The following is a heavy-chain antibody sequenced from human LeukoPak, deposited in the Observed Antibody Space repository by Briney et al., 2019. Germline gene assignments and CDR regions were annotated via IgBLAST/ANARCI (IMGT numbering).Heavy chain of an antibody. Sequence: GGSLRLSCAASRFTFDDYTMHWVRQAPGKGLEWVSSISWNSNNIGYADSVKGRFTISRDNAKNSLYLQMNSLRAEDTALYYCAKDATYDVWDAFDIWGQGTMVTVSS. CDR3: AKDATYDVWDAFDI. D-gene: IGHD3-3*01. J-gene: IGHJ3*02. V-gene: IGHV3-9*01. CDR2: ISWNSNNI. CDR1: RFTFDDYT.